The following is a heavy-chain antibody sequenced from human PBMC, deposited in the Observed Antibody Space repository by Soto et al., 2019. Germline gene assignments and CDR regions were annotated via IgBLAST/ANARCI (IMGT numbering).Heavy chain of an antibody. V-gene: IGHV3-30-3*01. J-gene: IGHJ4*02. CDR1: AFTFSSHA. Sequence: QVQLVESGGGVVQPGRSLRLSCAASAFTFSSHAMHWVRQAPGKGLEWVAVISYDGSKKYYADSVKGRFTISRDNSRNTLFVQMNSLRPEDTAVYYCARGAITDYFLDYWGQGTLVTVSS. D-gene: IGHD4-17*01. CDR3: ARGAITDYFLDY. CDR2: ISYDGSKK.